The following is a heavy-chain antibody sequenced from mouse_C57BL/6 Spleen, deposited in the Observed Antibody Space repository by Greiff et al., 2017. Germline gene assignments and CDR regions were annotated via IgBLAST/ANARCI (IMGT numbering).Heavy chain of an antibody. CDR1: GFSFNTYA. Sequence: EVMLVESGGGLVQPKGSLKLSCAASGFSFNTYAMNWVRQAPGKGLEWVARIRSKSNNYATYYADSVKDRFTISRDDSESMLYLQMNNLKTEDTAMYYCVRTAYYYAMDYWGQGTSVTVSS. V-gene: IGHV10-1*01. J-gene: IGHJ4*01. CDR3: VRTAYYYAMDY. D-gene: IGHD1-2*01. CDR2: IRSKSNNYAT.